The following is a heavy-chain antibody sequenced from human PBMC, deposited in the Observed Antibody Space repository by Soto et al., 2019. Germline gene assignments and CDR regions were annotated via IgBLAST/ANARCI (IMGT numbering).Heavy chain of an antibody. Sequence: VQLEESGGGLVQPGGSLRLSCVGSGFSFSSFFMGWVRQAPGKGLEWVADMNPDGSDKGYVDSAKGRFTISRDIARNSLYLQMNSLRVEDTAMYYCSRGWSGAYDTWGRGTVVTVSS. CDR1: GFSFSSFF. CDR2: MNPDGSDK. V-gene: IGHV3-7*01. J-gene: IGHJ3*02. D-gene: IGHD3-10*02. CDR3: SRGWSGAYDT.